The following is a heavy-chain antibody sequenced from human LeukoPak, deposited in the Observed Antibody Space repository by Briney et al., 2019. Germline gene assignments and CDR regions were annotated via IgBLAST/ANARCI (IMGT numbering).Heavy chain of an antibody. J-gene: IGHJ4*02. CDR2: ISAYNGNT. Sequence: ASVKVSCKASGYTFTSYGISWVRQAPGQGLEWMGWISAYNGNTNYAQKLQGRVTMTTDTSTSTAYMELRSLRSDDTAVYYCARAHGGIVGATIGPKHTDYWGQGTLVTVSS. CDR1: GYTFTSYG. CDR3: ARAHGGIVGATIGPKHTDY. D-gene: IGHD1-26*01. V-gene: IGHV1-18*01.